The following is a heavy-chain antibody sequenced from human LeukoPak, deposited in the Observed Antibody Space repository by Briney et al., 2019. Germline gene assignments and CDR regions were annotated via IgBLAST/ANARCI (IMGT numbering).Heavy chain of an antibody. V-gene: IGHV3-7*01. CDR3: ASSYYDILTGYYTDY. CDR2: IKQDGSEK. Sequence: GGSLRLSCAASGFTFSSYCMSWVRQAPGEGVGWVANIKQDGSEKYYVDSVKGRFTISRDNAKNSLYLQMNSLRAEDTAVYYCASSYYDILTGYYTDYWGQGTLVTVSS. D-gene: IGHD3-9*01. J-gene: IGHJ4*02. CDR1: GFTFSSYC.